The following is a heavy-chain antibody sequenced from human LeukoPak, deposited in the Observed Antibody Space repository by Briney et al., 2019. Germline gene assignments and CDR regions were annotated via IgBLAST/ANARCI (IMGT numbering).Heavy chain of an antibody. CDR1: GFTFSYAW. CDR2: IKSKSDAEIT. D-gene: IGHD2-21*02. J-gene: IGHJ4*02. CDR3: ATDPAYCGGDCPAY. Sequence: GGSLRLSCAASGFTFSYAWMTWVRQAPGKGLEWVGRIKSKSDAEITDYAAPVKGRFTISRDESKNTLYQQMNSLKTEDTAVYYCATDPAYCGGDCPAYWGQGTLVTVSS. V-gene: IGHV3-15*01.